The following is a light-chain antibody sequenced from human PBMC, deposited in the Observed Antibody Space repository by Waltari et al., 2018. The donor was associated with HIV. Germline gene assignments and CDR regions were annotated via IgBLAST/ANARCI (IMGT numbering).Light chain of an antibody. J-gene: IGLJ1*01. CDR1: ALPKLY. Sequence: SYELTQPPSVSVSPGQTARITCPGAALPKLYAYWYQQKPGQAPVLVIYKDSERPSGIPGRFSGSSSGTTVTLTISGVQAEDEADYYCQSADSSGTYVFGTGTKVTVL. CDR2: KDS. V-gene: IGLV3-25*03. CDR3: QSADSSGTYV.